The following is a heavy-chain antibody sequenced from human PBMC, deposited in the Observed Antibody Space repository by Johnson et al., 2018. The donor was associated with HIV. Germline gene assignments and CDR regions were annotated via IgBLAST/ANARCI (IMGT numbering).Heavy chain of an antibody. CDR1: GFTFSSYA. D-gene: IGHD3-22*01. CDR3: ARDFGYYYDRWAFDI. CDR2: VPDDGSDK. J-gene: IGHJ3*02. Sequence: QVQLVESGGGLVKPGGSLRLSCAASGFTFSSYAMHWVRQAPGKGLEWVAVVPDDGSDKYYADSVKGRFTISRDNSKNSLYLQMNSLRAEDTGFYYCARDFGYYYDRWAFDIWGQGTMVTVSS. V-gene: IGHV3-30*04.